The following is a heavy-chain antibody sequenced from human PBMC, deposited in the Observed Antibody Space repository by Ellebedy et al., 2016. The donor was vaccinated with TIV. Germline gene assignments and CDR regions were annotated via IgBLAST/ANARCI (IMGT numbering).Heavy chain of an antibody. CDR3: ARWVAVAATYCDY. D-gene: IGHD6-19*01. V-gene: IGHV4-4*02. CDR2: INHSRIT. J-gene: IGHJ4*02. Sequence: MPSETLSLTCAVSGGSISSSNWWSWVRQPPGKGLEWIGEINHSRITTYNPSLKSRVTISVDTSKNQFSLKLSSVTAADTAVYYCARWVAVAATYCDYWGQGTLVTVSS. CDR1: GGSISSSNW.